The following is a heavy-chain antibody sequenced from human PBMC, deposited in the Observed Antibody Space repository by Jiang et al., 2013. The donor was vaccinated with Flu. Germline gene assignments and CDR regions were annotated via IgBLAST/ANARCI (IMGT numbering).Heavy chain of an antibody. J-gene: IGHJ4*02. CDR2: INTNTGNP. CDR3: ARDSLTIYDYIWGSYRYTDGFDY. V-gene: IGHV7-4-1*02. Sequence: SELKKPGASVKVSCKASGYTFTSYAVNWVRQAPGQGLEWMGWINTNTGNPTYAQGFTGRFVFSLDTSVSTAYLQISSLKAEDTAVYYCARDSLTIYDYIWGSYRYTDGFDYWGQGTLVTVSS. CDR1: GYTFTSYA. D-gene: IGHD3-16*02.